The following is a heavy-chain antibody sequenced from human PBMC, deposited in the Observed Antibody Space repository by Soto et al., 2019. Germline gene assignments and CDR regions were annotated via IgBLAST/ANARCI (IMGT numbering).Heavy chain of an antibody. CDR2: IYYSGST. CDR1: GGSISSSSYY. Sequence: QLQLQESGPGLVKPSETLSLTGTVSGGSISSSSYYWGWIRQPPGKGLEWIGSIYYSGSTYYNTSLKSRVTISVDTSKNQFSLKLSSVTAADTAVYYCASLRFLEWLLPTYYYYYYMDVWGKGTTVTVSS. V-gene: IGHV4-39*01. D-gene: IGHD3-3*01. CDR3: ASLRFLEWLLPTYYYYYYMDV. J-gene: IGHJ6*03.